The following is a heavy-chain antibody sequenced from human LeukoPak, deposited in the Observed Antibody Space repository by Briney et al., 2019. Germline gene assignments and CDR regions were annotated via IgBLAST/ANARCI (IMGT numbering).Heavy chain of an antibody. CDR2: IYSGGST. CDR1: GFTFSSYA. Sequence: GGSLRLSCAASGFTFSSYAMSWVRQAPGKGLEWVSVIYSGGSTYYADSVKGRFTISRDNSKNTLYLQMNSLRAEDTAVYYCARDKTSVTGYYYYYMDVWGKGTTVTVSS. V-gene: IGHV3-53*01. J-gene: IGHJ6*03. D-gene: IGHD4-11*01. CDR3: ARDKTSVTGYYYYYMDV.